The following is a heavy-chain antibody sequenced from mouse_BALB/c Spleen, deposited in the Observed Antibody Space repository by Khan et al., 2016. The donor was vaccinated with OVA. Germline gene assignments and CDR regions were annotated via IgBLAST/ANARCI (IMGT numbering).Heavy chain of an antibody. D-gene: IGHD2-3*01. V-gene: IGHV2-9*02. CDR3: ARFYDGYYYTMDY. J-gene: IGHJ4*01. CDR1: GFSLTSYG. CDR2: IWAGGST. Sequence: QVQLKESGPGLVAPSQSLSITCTVSGFSLTSYGVHWVRQPPGKGLEWLGVIWAGGSTNYNSALMSRLSISKDNSKSQVFLEMNSLQTDDTAMYYCARFYDGYYYTMDYWGQGTSVTVSS.